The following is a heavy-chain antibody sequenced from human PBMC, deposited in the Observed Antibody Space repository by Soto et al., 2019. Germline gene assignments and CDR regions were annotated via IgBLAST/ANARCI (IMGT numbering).Heavy chain of an antibody. J-gene: IGHJ4*02. V-gene: IGHV5-10-1*01. D-gene: IGHD3-22*01. CDR1: GYSFAGYW. CDR3: ARQIYDSDTGPNFQYYFDT. Sequence: RGESLKISCKGSGYSFAGYWITWVRQKPGKGLEWMGRIDPSDSQTYYSPSFRGHVTIPATKSITTVFLQWSSLRASDTAMYYCARQIYDSDTGPNFQYYFDTWGQETPVTVSS. CDR2: IDPSDSQT.